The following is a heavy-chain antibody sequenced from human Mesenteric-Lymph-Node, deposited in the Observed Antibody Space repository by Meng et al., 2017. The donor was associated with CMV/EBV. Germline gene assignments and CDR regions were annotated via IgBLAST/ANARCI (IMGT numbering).Heavy chain of an antibody. J-gene: IGHJ5*02. CDR1: GGTLSRNS. V-gene: IGHV1-69*05. Sequence: SVKVSCKASGGTLSRNSISWVRQAPGQGLEWMGGIIPIFGTANYAQKLQGRVTITTDESASTAYMELSSLRSEDTAVYYCARVDIMTTFLLDLWGQGTLVTVSS. D-gene: IGHD4-11*01. CDR2: IIPIFGTA. CDR3: ARVDIMTTFLLDL.